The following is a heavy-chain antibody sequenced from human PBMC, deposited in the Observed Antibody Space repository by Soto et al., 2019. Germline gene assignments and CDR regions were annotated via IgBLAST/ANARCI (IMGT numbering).Heavy chain of an antibody. CDR2: IWYDGSNK. CDR3: ARDLSSGGYFPGYYFDY. CDR1: GFTFSSYG. V-gene: IGHV3-33*01. Sequence: GGSLRHSCAASGFTFSSYGMHWVRQAPGKGLEWVAVIWYDGSNKYYADSVKGRFTISRDNSKNTLYLQMNSLRAEDTAVYYCARDLSSGGYFPGYYFDYWGQGTLVTVSS. J-gene: IGHJ4*02. D-gene: IGHD1-26*01.